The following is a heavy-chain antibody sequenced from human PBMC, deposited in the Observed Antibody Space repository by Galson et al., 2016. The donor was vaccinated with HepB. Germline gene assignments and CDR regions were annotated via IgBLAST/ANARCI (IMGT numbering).Heavy chain of an antibody. CDR1: GFTFSKYA. D-gene: IGHD5-24*01. CDR3: ARGDLLTETVNSDIHNSFDV. V-gene: IGHV3-30*03. J-gene: IGHJ3*01. CDR2: ISHDGITK. Sequence: SLRLSCAASGFTFSKYALHWVRQAPGKGLEWLAVISHDGITKYSKDSAKGRFSVARDDAKDSVFLHMNSLRVEDTAQYFCARGDLLTETVNSDIHNSFDVWGQGTMVTVS.